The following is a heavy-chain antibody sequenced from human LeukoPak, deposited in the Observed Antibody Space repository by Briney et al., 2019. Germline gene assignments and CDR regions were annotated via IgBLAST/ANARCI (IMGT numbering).Heavy chain of an antibody. Sequence: GGSLRLSCAASGFTFSNDAMSWVRQAPGKGLEWVSSISGSAVTTVYADSVRGRFTISRDNSKNTLYLQVNGLRAEDTALYYCAKNPRDRTHYQYCMDVWGRGTTVSVSS. V-gene: IGHV3-23*01. J-gene: IGHJ6*03. CDR2: ISGSAVTT. D-gene: IGHD1-14*01. CDR1: GFTFSNDA. CDR3: AKNPRDRTHYQYCMDV.